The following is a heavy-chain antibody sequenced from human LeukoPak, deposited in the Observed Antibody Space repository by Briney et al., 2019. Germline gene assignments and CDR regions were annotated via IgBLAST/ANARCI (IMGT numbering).Heavy chain of an antibody. D-gene: IGHD3-10*01. CDR1: GGSISSYY. CDR2: IYYSGST. V-gene: IGHV4-59*01. CDR3: ASGSMVRGVSNWYFDL. J-gene: IGHJ2*01. Sequence: SETLSLTCTVSGGSISSYYWSWIRQPPGKGLEWIGYIYYSGSTNYNTSLKSRVTISVDTSKNQFSLKLSSVTAADTAVYYCASGSMVRGVSNWYFDLWGRGTLVTVSS.